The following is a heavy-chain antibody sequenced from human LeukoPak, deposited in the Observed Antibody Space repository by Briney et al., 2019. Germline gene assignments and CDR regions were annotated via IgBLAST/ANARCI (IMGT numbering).Heavy chain of an antibody. J-gene: IGHJ4*02. CDR3: ARRAGAYSHPYDY. CDR1: GFTVSSNS. D-gene: IGHD4/OR15-4a*01. Sequence: GGSLRLSCTVSGFTVSSNSMSWVRQAPGRGLEWVSFIYSDNTHYSDSVKGRFTISRDNSKNTLYLQMNSLRAEDTAVYYCARRAGAYSHPYDYWGQGTLVTVSS. V-gene: IGHV3-53*01. CDR2: IYSDNT.